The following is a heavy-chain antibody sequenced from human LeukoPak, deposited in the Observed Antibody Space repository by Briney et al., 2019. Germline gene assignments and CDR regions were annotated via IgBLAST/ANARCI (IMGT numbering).Heavy chain of an antibody. CDR2: ISGSGGST. CDR1: GFTFSNYA. Sequence: GGSLRLSCAASGFTFSNYAMSWVRQAPGKGLEWVSAISGSGGSTYYADSVKGRFTISRANSKNTLYLQMNSLRAEDTAVYYGAKSYVSGWSPLGYWGQGTLVTVSS. CDR3: AKSYVSGWSPLGY. D-gene: IGHD6-19*01. V-gene: IGHV3-23*01. J-gene: IGHJ4*02.